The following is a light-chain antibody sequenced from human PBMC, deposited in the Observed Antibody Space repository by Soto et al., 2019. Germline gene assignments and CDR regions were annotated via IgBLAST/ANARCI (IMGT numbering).Light chain of an antibody. V-gene: IGKV3-20*01. Sequence: IVLTQSPGILSLSPGERASLACRSSQSVTGNYLVWYQQKPGQAPRLLIYGASSRATGIPDRFSGSGSGTDFPLTISRLEPEDFAVYYCHQNGNSPPTFGQGTKVDIK. J-gene: IGKJ2*01. CDR1: QSVTGNY. CDR3: HQNGNSPPT. CDR2: GAS.